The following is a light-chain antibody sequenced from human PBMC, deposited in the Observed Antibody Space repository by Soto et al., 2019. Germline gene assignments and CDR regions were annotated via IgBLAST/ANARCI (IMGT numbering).Light chain of an antibody. CDR1: QSISSW. J-gene: IGKJ1*01. Sequence: DIQLPQSPSTLSASEGDRVTITCRASQSISSWLAWYQQKPGKAPELLIYDASSLESGVPSRFSGSGSGTEFTLTISSLQPDDFATYYCQRYATYSPTFGQGTKVDI. CDR3: QRYATYSPT. V-gene: IGKV1-5*01. CDR2: DAS.